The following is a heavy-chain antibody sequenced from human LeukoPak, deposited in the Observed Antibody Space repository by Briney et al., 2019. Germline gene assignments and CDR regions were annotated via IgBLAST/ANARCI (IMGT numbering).Heavy chain of an antibody. Sequence: SETLSLTCTVSGGSISSGGYYWSWIRQHPGKGLEWIGYIYYSGSTYYNPSLKSRVTISVDTSKNQFSLKLSSVTAADTAVYYCARARGVVVTARNRGAFDIWGQGTMVTVSS. CDR3: ARARGVVVTARNRGAFDI. J-gene: IGHJ3*02. CDR1: GGSISSGGYY. CDR2: IYYSGST. V-gene: IGHV4-31*03. D-gene: IGHD2-21*02.